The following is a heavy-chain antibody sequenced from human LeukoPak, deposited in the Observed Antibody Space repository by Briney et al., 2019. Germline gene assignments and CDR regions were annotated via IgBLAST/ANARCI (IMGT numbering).Heavy chain of an antibody. Sequence: SGGSLRLSCAASEFSVGSNYMTWVRQAPGKGLEWVSLIYSGGSTYYADSVKGRFTISRDNAKNSLYLQMNSLRAEDTAVYYCARDLGYSSGPNYWGQGTRVTVSS. CDR1: EFSVGSNY. J-gene: IGHJ4*02. CDR3: ARDLGYSSGPNY. D-gene: IGHD6-19*01. V-gene: IGHV3-66*01. CDR2: IYSGGST.